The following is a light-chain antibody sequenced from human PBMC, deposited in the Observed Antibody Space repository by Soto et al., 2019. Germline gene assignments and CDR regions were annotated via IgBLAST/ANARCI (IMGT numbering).Light chain of an antibody. V-gene: IGKV1-27*01. Sequence: DIQMTQSPSSLSASVRDRVTITCRASQGISNYLAWYQQKPGKVPKLLIYAASTLQSGVPSRFSGSGSGTDFKLAISTLQPEDVAPSYCQKYDSAPSTLGQGTKVYIK. CDR3: QKYDSAPST. J-gene: IGKJ1*01. CDR2: AAS. CDR1: QGISNY.